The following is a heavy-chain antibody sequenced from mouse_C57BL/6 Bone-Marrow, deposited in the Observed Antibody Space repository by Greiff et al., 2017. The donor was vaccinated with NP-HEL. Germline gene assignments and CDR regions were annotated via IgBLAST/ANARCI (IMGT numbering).Heavy chain of an antibody. Sequence: EVKLVESGGGLVKPGGSLKLSCAASGFTFSDYGMHWVRQAPEKGLEWVAYISSGSSTINYADTVKGRFTISRDNAKNTLFLQMTSLRSEGTAMYYCARKWFAYWGQGTLVTVSA. V-gene: IGHV5-17*01. J-gene: IGHJ3*01. CDR2: ISSGSSTI. CDR3: ARKWFAY. CDR1: GFTFSDYG.